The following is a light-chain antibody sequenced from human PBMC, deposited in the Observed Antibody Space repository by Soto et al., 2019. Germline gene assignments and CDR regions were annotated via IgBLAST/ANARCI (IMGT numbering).Light chain of an antibody. CDR1: QSVSGN. CDR2: DAS. J-gene: IGKJ5*01. CDR3: QQYNIWPPIT. Sequence: EIVMTQSPATLSVSPGERATLSRRASQSVSGNLAWYQQKPGQAPRLLIYDASTRATGIPARFSGSGSGTEFTLTISSLQSEDFAVYYCQQYNIWPPITFGQGTRLEIK. V-gene: IGKV3-15*01.